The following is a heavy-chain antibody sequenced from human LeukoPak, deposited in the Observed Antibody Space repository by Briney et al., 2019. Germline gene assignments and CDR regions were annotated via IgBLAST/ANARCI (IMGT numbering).Heavy chain of an antibody. Sequence: RASVEVSCKVPGYTLTELSMHWVRQAPGKGLEWMGGFDPEDGETIYAQKFQGRVTMTEDTSTDTAYMELSSLRSEDTAVYYCATDRVRKEYYDSSGYLYYFDYWGQGTLVTVSS. CDR2: FDPEDGET. CDR1: GYTLTELS. CDR3: ATDRVRKEYYDSSGYLYYFDY. D-gene: IGHD3-22*01. V-gene: IGHV1-24*01. J-gene: IGHJ4*02.